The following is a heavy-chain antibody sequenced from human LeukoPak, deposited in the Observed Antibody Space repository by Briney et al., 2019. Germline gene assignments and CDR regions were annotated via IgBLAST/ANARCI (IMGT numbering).Heavy chain of an antibody. V-gene: IGHV7-4-1*02. CDR3: ASSYCSGGHCYPQQTVYYFDF. CDR2: ININTGNP. CDR1: GDSFTRYA. J-gene: IGHJ4*02. Sequence: GASVKVSCKTSGDSFTRYAMKWVRQAPGDGLEWMGWININTGNPTYAPGFTGRFVFSLDTSVSTAYLQISSLKAEDTAVYYCASSYCSGGHCYPQQTVYYFDFWGQGTLVTVSS. D-gene: IGHD2-15*01.